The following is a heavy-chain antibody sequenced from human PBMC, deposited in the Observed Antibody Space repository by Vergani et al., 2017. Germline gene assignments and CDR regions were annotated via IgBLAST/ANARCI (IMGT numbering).Heavy chain of an antibody. CDR2: ISYSGSP. CDR3: ARHRVVAAAVDY. D-gene: IGHD6-13*01. Sequence: QLQLQESGPGLVKPSETLSLTCTVSGGSISSSSYYWGWIRQPPGKGLEWIGSISYSGSPYYNPSLKIRVTISVDTSKNQFSLKLGSVTAADTAVYYCARHRVVAAAVDYWGQGTLVTVSS. J-gene: IGHJ4*02. CDR1: GGSISSSSYY. V-gene: IGHV4-39*01.